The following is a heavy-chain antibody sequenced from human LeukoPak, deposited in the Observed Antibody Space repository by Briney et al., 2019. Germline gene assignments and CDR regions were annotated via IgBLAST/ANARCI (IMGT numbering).Heavy chain of an antibody. V-gene: IGHV3-66*01. Sequence: GGSLRLSCAASGFTVSSNYMSWVRQAPRKGLEWVSVIYSGGSTYYADSVKGRFTISRDNSKNTLYLQMNSLRAEDTAVYYCAREHYGGNSRHFDYWGQGTLVTVSS. CDR2: IYSGGST. D-gene: IGHD4-23*01. J-gene: IGHJ4*02. CDR3: AREHYGGNSRHFDY. CDR1: GFTVSSNY.